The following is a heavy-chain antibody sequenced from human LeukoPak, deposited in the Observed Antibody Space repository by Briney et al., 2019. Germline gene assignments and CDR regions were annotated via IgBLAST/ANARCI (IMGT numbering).Heavy chain of an antibody. J-gene: IGHJ4*02. Sequence: ASVKVSCKASGYTFTSYAMHWVRQAPGQRLEWMGWINAGNGNTKYSQKFQGRVTITRDTSASTAYMELSSLRSEDTAVYYCARDLTGEGLFDYWGQGTLVTVSS. V-gene: IGHV1-3*01. CDR2: INAGNGNT. CDR3: ARDLTGEGLFDY. CDR1: GYTFTSYA. D-gene: IGHD7-27*01.